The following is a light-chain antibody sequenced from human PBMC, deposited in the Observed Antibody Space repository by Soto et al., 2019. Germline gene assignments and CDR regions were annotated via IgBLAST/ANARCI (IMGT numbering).Light chain of an antibody. CDR3: CSVAGTYV. J-gene: IGLJ1*01. V-gene: IGLV2-11*01. CDR2: DVS. Sequence: QSALTQPRSVSGSPGQSVTISCTGTSSDVGGFNHVSWYQQHPGKAPKLMIYDVSERPSGVPDRFSGSKSGNTASLTISGLQATDEADYYCCSVAGTYVFGSGTKLTVL. CDR1: SSDVGGFNH.